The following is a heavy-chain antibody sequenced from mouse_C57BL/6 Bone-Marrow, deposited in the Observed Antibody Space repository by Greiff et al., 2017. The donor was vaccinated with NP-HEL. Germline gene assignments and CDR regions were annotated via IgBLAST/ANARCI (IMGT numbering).Heavy chain of an antibody. CDR3: ARTYYDYFYWYFDV. V-gene: IGHV1-55*01. Sequence: VQLQQPGAELVKPGASVKMSCKASGYTFTSYWITWVKQRPGQGLEWIGDIYPGRGSTNYNEKFKSKATLTVDTSSSTAYMQLSSLTSEDSAVYYCARTYYDYFYWYFDVWGTGTTVTVSS. CDR1: GYTFTSYW. J-gene: IGHJ1*03. D-gene: IGHD2-4*01. CDR2: IYPGRGST.